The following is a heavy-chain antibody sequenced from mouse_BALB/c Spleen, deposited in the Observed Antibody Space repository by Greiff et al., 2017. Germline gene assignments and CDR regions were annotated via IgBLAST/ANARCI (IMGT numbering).Heavy chain of an antibody. CDR1: GFTFSNYW. V-gene: IGHV6-6*02. CDR2: IRLKSNNYAT. J-gene: IGHJ4*01. CDR3: TSTEGGYAMDY. Sequence: EVKLVESGGGLVQPGGSMKLSCVASGFTFSNYWMNWVRQSPEKGLEWVAEIRLKSNNYATHYAESVKGRITITRDDSKSRVYLKMNNLRAEDTGIYCRTSTEGGYAMDYWGQGTSVTVSS.